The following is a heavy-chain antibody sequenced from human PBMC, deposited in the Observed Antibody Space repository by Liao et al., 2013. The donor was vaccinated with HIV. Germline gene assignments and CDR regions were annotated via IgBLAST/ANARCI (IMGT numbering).Heavy chain of an antibody. CDR3: ARGRGLRRGLFDY. V-gene: IGHV4-59*01. D-gene: IGHD3-10*01. J-gene: IGHJ4*02. Sequence: QVHLQESGPGLVKPSETLSLTCTVSGGSISSYYWSWIRQPPGKGLEWIGYIYYSGSTNYNPSLKSRVTISVDTSKNQFSLKLSSVTAADTAVYYCARGRGLRRGLFDYWGQGTLVTVSS. CDR2: IYYSGST. CDR1: GGSISSYY.